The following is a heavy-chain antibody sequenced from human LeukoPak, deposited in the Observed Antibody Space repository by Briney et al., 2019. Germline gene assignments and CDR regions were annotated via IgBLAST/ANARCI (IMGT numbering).Heavy chain of an antibody. Sequence: GGSLRLSCAASGFTFSSYAMSWVRQAPGKGLEWVSAISCSGGSTYYADSVKGRFTISRDNSKNTLYLQMNSLRAEDTAVYYCARDGHLYCSSTSCYPGDFQHWGQGTLVTVSS. CDR3: ARDGHLYCSSTSCYPGDFQH. D-gene: IGHD2-2*01. V-gene: IGHV3-23*01. CDR1: GFTFSSYA. CDR2: ISCSGGST. J-gene: IGHJ1*01.